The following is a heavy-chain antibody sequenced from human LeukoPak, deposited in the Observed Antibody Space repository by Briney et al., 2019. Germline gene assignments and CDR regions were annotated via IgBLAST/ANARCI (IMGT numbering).Heavy chain of an antibody. Sequence: PSETLSLTCAVSGGSISSGGYSWSWIRQPPGKGLEWIGYIYHSGSTYYNPSLKSRVTISVDRSKNQFSLKLSFVTAADTAVYYCARSYGYSYGLGAFDIWGQGTMVTVSS. J-gene: IGHJ3*02. CDR1: GGSISSGGYS. D-gene: IGHD5-18*01. V-gene: IGHV4-30-2*01. CDR2: IYHSGST. CDR3: ARSYGYSYGLGAFDI.